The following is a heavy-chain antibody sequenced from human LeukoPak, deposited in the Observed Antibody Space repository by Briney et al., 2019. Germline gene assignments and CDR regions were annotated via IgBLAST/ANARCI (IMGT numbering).Heavy chain of an antibody. CDR3: ARVNPPNDFDWLLSGEYNWFDP. J-gene: IGHJ5*02. V-gene: IGHV1-2*02. CDR2: INPNSGGT. CDR1: GYTFTGYY. D-gene: IGHD3-9*01. Sequence: ASVKVSCKASGYTFTGYYMHWVRQAPGPGLEWMGWINPNSGGTNYAQKFQGRVTMTRDTSISTAYMELSRLRSDDTAVYYCARVNPPNDFDWLLSGEYNWFDPWGQGTLVTVSS.